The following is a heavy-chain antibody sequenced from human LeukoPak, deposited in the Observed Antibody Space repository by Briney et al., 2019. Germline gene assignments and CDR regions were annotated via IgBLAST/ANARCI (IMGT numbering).Heavy chain of an antibody. D-gene: IGHD4-17*01. V-gene: IGHV3-30-3*01. J-gene: IGHJ5*02. CDR3: ARDRKSTVTYP. CDR1: GFTFNSYT. CDR2: ISHDGSNK. Sequence: PGRSLRLSCAASGFTFNSYTMHGVRQAPGRGLEWVALISHDGSNKDYAASVKGRFTISRDNSKNTLYMQVNSLRAEDTAVYYCARDRKSTVTYPWGQGTLVTVSS.